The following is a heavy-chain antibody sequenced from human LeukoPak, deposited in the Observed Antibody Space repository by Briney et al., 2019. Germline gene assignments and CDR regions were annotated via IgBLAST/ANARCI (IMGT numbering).Heavy chain of an antibody. CDR2: ISAYNGNT. Sequence: ASVKVSCKASGYTFTSYDINWVRQATGQGLEWMGWISAYNGNTNYAQKLQGRVTMTTDTSTSTVYMELRSLRSDDTAVYYCARDSRLWFGGEDVDYWGQGTLVTVSS. CDR1: GYTFTSYD. CDR3: ARDSRLWFGGEDVDY. V-gene: IGHV1-18*01. J-gene: IGHJ4*02. D-gene: IGHD3-10*01.